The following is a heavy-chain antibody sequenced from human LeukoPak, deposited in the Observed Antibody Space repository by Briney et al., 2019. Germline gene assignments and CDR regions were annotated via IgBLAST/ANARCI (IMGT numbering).Heavy chain of an antibody. CDR2: IIPILGIA. Sequence: GASVKVSCKASGGTFSSYAISWVRQAPGQGLEWMGRIIPILGIANYAQKLQGRVTITADKSTSTAYMELSSLRSEDTAVYYCARSLPNPYCSSTSCYYYYYYGMDVWGQGTTVTVSS. J-gene: IGHJ6*02. V-gene: IGHV1-69*04. D-gene: IGHD2-2*01. CDR3: ARSLPNPYCSSTSCYYYYYYGMDV. CDR1: GGTFSSYA.